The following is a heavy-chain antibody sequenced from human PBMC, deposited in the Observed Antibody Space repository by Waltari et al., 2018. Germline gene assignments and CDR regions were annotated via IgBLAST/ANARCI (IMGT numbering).Heavy chain of an antibody. J-gene: IGHJ4*02. CDR2: IYSGGST. Sequence: EVQLLESGGGLVQPGGSLRLSCAASGFTFSSYAMSWVRQAPGKGLEWVSVIYSGGSTYYADSVKGRFTISRDNSKNTLYPQMNSLRAEDTAVYYCARTGGATIPFDYWGQGTLVTVSS. D-gene: IGHD1-26*01. CDR1: GFTFSSYA. CDR3: ARTGGATIPFDY. V-gene: IGHV3-23*03.